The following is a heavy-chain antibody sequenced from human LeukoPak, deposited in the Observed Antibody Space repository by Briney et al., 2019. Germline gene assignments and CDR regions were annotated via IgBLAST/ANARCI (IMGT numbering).Heavy chain of an antibody. Sequence: GGSLRLSCAASGFTFSSYSMNWVRQAPGKGLEWVSSISSSSSYIYYADSVKGRFTISRDNAKNSLYLQMNSLRAEDTAVYYCARAPEGATSYYYYGMDVWGQGTTATVSS. CDR2: ISSSSSYI. CDR1: GFTFSSYS. D-gene: IGHD1-26*01. J-gene: IGHJ6*02. CDR3: ARAPEGATSYYYYGMDV. V-gene: IGHV3-21*01.